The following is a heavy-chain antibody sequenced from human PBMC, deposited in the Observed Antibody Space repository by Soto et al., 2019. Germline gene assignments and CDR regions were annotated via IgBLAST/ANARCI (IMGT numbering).Heavy chain of an antibody. D-gene: IGHD3-10*01. J-gene: IGHJ4*02. CDR3: ARLVYDTRLNYMYFDF. V-gene: IGHV4-4*02. Sequence: SETLSLTCAVSGVSISSGNLWTWVRQSPQRGLEYIGEIFHDGTANYYPSFERRVAISVDTSKNQFSLKLTSVTAADTAIYFCARLVYDTRLNYMYFDFWGQGTLVTVSS. CDR2: IFHDGTA. CDR1: GVSISSGNL.